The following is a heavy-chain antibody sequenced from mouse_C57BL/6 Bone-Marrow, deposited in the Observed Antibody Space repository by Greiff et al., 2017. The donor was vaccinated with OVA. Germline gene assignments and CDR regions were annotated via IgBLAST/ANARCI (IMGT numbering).Heavy chain of an antibody. Sequence: VQLQQSGAELVRPGTSVEVSCKASGYAFTNYLIEWVKQRPGQGLEWIGVINPGSGGTNYNEKFKGKATLTADKSSSTAYMQLSSLTSEDSAVYFCAREGSGYDDYWGQGTTLTVSS. V-gene: IGHV1-54*01. D-gene: IGHD3-2*02. J-gene: IGHJ2*01. CDR3: AREGSGYDDY. CDR2: INPGSGGT. CDR1: GYAFTNYL.